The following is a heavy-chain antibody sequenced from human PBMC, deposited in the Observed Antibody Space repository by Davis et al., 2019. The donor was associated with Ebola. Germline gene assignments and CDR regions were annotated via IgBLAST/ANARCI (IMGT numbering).Heavy chain of an antibody. D-gene: IGHD3-22*01. J-gene: IGHJ4*02. CDR3: ARRKTYYYDSSGYPNHFDY. CDR2: IYPGDSDT. Sequence: GESLKISCKGSGYSFTSYWIGWVRQMPGKGLEWMGIIYPGDSDTRYSPSFQGQVTISADKSISTAYLQWSSLKASDTAMYYCARRKTYYYDSSGYPNHFDYWGQGTLVTVSS. CDR1: GYSFTSYW. V-gene: IGHV5-51*01.